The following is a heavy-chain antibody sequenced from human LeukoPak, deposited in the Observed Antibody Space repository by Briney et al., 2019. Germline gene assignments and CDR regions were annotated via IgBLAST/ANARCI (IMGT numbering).Heavy chain of an antibody. V-gene: IGHV3-48*04. D-gene: IGHD6-13*01. CDR2: ISSGGSLI. Sequence: GGSLRLSCSASGFTFTGSSIHWVRQASGKGLEWVSYISSGGSLIYYADSVRGRVTISGDNAKSSLYLQMNSLRAEDTAVYYCAKDSIRQQLYYFDSWGQGTLVTVSS. CDR3: AKDSIRQQLYYFDS. CDR1: GFTFTGSS. J-gene: IGHJ4*02.